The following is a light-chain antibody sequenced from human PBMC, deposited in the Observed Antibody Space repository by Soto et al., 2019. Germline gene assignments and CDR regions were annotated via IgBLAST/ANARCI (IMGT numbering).Light chain of an antibody. CDR1: QSISSW. Sequence: DIHMTQSLSTLSASVGDRVTITCRASQSISSWLAWYQQKPGKAPKLLIYKTSSLETGVPSRFSGSGSGTEFTLTISSLQPDDFATYYCQHYKDYSWTFGQGTKVEVK. V-gene: IGKV1-5*03. J-gene: IGKJ1*01. CDR3: QHYKDYSWT. CDR2: KTS.